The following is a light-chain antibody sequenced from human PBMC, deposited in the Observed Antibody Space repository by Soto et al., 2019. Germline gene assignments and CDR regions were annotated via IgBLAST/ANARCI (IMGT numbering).Light chain of an antibody. J-gene: IGKJ3*01. CDR3: PQVISYPPG. CDR1: QGISTF. V-gene: IGKV1-9*01. CDR2: AAS. Sequence: DIQLTQSPSFLSASVGDRVTITCRASQGISTFLAWYQQRPGKAPKLLIYAASTLQSGVPSRFSGSGSGTEFTLTLSSLQPEDFATYYCPQVISYPPGFGPGTKVDIK.